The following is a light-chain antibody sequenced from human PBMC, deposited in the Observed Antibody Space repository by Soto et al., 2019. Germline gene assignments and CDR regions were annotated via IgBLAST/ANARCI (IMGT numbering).Light chain of an antibody. CDR1: QSISTY. J-gene: IGKJ5*01. CDR3: QQSFGVPIT. CDR2: GAS. V-gene: IGKV1-39*01. Sequence: QMTQSPPSLSASVEDRFTRACRASQSISTYLNWYQQKPGKAPKLLIFGASTLQSGVPSRFSGSGSGTDFNFTITSLQPEDFATYYCQQSFGVPITFGQGTRLEIK.